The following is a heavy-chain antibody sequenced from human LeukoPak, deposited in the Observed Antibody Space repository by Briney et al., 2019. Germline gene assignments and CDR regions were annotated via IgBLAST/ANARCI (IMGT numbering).Heavy chain of an antibody. CDR3: ARELDF. CDR1: GFTVSNNY. Sequence: GGSLRLSCAASGFTVSNNYMTWVRQPPGKGLEWVSVIYRGGYTHYADSAKGRFTISRDNSKNTVYLQMNSLRAEDTAVYYCARELDFWGQGTLVTVSS. J-gene: IGHJ4*02. V-gene: IGHV3-53*01. CDR2: IYRGGYT.